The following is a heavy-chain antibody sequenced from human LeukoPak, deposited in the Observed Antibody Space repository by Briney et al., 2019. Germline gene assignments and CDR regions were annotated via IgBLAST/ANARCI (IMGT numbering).Heavy chain of an antibody. D-gene: IGHD3-16*01. V-gene: IGHV3-7*01. J-gene: IGHJ4*02. CDR2: IDQHESET. CDR1: GFALSEYW. CDR3: VNYRNEYDQGGPHLQY. Sequence: GGSLTLSCPPSGFALSEYWKTWVRQAPGNWLEWVGNIDQHESETNYAGSVKGRFTISRDNARNSVYLQMTSLRPEDAAVYFCVNYRNEYDQGGPHLQYWGQGTVVTVSS.